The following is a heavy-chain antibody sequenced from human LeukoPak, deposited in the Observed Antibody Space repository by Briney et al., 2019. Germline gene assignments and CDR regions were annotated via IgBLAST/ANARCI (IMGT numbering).Heavy chain of an antibody. Sequence: PGGSLRLSCAASGFTFSNAWMSWVRQAPGKGLEWVSAISGSGGSTYYADSVKGRFTISRDNSKNTLYLQMDSLRAEDTAVYYCAKGLQQWLVRWVDYWGQGTLVTVSS. CDR1: GFTFSNAW. CDR3: AKGLQQWLVRWVDY. V-gene: IGHV3-23*01. CDR2: ISGSGGST. J-gene: IGHJ4*02. D-gene: IGHD6-19*01.